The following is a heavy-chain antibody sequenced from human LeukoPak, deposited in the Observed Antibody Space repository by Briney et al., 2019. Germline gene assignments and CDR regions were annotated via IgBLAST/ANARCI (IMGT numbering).Heavy chain of an antibody. CDR2: INHSGST. CDR3: ARGSGLIRTYWAPKWFDP. Sequence: PSETLSLTCAVYGGSFSGYYWSWIRQPPGKGLEWIGEINHSGSTNYNPSLKSRVTISVDTSKNQFSLKLSSVTAADTAVYYCARGSGLIRTYWAPKWFDPWGRGTLVTVSS. V-gene: IGHV4-34*01. D-gene: IGHD2-8*02. J-gene: IGHJ5*02. CDR1: GGSFSGYY.